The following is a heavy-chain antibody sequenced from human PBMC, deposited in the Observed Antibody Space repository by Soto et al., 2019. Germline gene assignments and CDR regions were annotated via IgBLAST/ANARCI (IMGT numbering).Heavy chain of an antibody. CDR3: AKNPGDYYDSNGYHFED. CDR2: ISYGGGTT. V-gene: IGHV3-23*01. Sequence: GGSLRLSCAASEFTFSNYAMSWVRQAPGKGLEWVSAISYGGGTTYYADSVKGRFTISRDNSKNTLYLQMNSLRAEDTAVYYCAKNPGDYYDSNGYHFEDWCQGTLVNVSS. CDR1: EFTFSNYA. D-gene: IGHD3-22*01. J-gene: IGHJ4*02.